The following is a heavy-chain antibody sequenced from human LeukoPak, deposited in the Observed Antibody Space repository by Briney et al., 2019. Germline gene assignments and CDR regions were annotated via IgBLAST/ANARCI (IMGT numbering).Heavy chain of an antibody. Sequence: ASVKVSCKASGYTFTSYGIIWVRQAPGQGLEWMGWISAYNGNTNYAQQLQGRVTMTTDTSTSTAYMELRSLRSDDTAVYYCARGEVLGYDLTAFDIWGQGTMVTVSS. D-gene: IGHD3-16*01. CDR3: ARGEVLGYDLTAFDI. CDR2: ISAYNGNT. V-gene: IGHV1-18*01. J-gene: IGHJ3*02. CDR1: GYTFTSYG.